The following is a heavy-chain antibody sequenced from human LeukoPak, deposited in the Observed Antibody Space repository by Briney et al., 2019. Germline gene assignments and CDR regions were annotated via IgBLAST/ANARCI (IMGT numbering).Heavy chain of an antibody. V-gene: IGHV3-49*04. J-gene: IGHJ4*02. CDR2: IRNQANGGTA. Sequence: GGSLRLSCTAAGFTFSDYAVTWVRQAPGKGLEWVGFIRNQANGGTAHYAASVKGRFTISRDDSKTIAYLQMNSLKTEDTAVYFCSRAYSTGWLGINDYWGQGALVTVSS. CDR1: GFTFSDYA. D-gene: IGHD6-19*01. CDR3: SRAYSTGWLGINDY.